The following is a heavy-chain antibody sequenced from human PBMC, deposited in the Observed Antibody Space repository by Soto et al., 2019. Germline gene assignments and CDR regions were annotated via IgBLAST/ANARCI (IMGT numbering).Heavy chain of an antibody. V-gene: IGHV3-33*01. D-gene: IGHD6-19*01. Sequence: QVQLVESGGGVVQPGRSLRLSCAASGFTFSSYGMHWVRQAPGKGLEWVAVIWYDGSNKYYADSVKGRFTISRDNSKNKLYLQMNSLRAEDTAVYYCARVHKAYSRGWFPSQAFDYWGQGTLVTVSS. CDR3: ARVHKAYSRGWFPSQAFDY. CDR1: GFTFSSYG. CDR2: IWYDGSNK. J-gene: IGHJ4*02.